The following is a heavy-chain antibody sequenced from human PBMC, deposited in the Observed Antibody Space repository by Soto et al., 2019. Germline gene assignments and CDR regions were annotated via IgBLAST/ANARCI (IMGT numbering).Heavy chain of an antibody. CDR3: APERASFYDTYYFDY. CDR2: MYYRGST. D-gene: IGHD1-26*01. CDR1: GGSITTGSYF. J-gene: IGHJ4*02. V-gene: IGHV4-39*01. Sequence: TWETLALTCTDSGGSITTGSYFWSWIRQPPGRGLEWIGNMYYRGSTYYNPSLKSRVIISVDTSKNQFSPKLRSVTAADTALYYCAPERASFYDTYYFDYWGQGTLVTVSS.